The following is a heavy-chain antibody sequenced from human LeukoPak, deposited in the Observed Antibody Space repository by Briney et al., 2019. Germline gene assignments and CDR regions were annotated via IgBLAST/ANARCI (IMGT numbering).Heavy chain of an antibody. CDR2: ISGSGGST. CDR1: GFTFSNYA. J-gene: IGHJ4*02. D-gene: IGHD1-1*01. Sequence: GGSLRLSCAASGFTFSNYAMSWVRQAPGKGLEWVSAISGSGGSTSYADSVKGRFTISRDNSKNTPSLQMNSLRAEDTAVYYCAKTINWQFDYWGQGTLVTVSS. V-gene: IGHV3-23*01. CDR3: AKTINWQFDY.